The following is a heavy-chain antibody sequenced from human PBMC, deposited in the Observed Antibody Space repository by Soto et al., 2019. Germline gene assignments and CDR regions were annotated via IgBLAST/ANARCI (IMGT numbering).Heavy chain of an antibody. Sequence: EVQLVESGGGFVKPRGSLRLTCTASGFTFSDAWMSWVRQAPGKGLEWVGRIKSKSEGGRTDYAAPVKGRFTISRDDSQTTLYLQLNSLKSEDTAVYYCTTDRSYYSDSSINWAQGTLVTVSS. CDR3: TTDRSYYSDSSIN. J-gene: IGHJ4*02. V-gene: IGHV3-15*01. CDR2: IKSKSEGGRT. D-gene: IGHD3-22*01. CDR1: GFTFSDAW.